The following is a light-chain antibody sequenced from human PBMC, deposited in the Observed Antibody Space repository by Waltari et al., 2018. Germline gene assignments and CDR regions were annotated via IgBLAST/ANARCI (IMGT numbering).Light chain of an antibody. V-gene: IGKV4-1*01. CDR2: LAS. Sequence: DIVMTQSPDSLAVSLGERATINCKSSQSVLYSSNNKNYLAWYQQKPGQPPKLLIYLASTRESGVPDRFSGSGSGTDFTLTISSLQAEDVAVYYCQQYYTTPVTFGPGTKVDIK. CDR3: QQYYTTPVT. J-gene: IGKJ3*01. CDR1: QSVLYSSNNKNY.